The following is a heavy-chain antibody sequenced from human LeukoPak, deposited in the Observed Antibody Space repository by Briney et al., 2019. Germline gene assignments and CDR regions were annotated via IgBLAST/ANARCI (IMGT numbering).Heavy chain of an antibody. D-gene: IGHD3-10*01. CDR1: GGSFSGYY. CDR2: INHSGST. V-gene: IGHV4-34*01. Sequence: SETLSLTCAVYGGSFSGYYWSWIRQPPGKGLEWIGEINHSGSTNYNPSLKSRVTISVDTSKNQFSLKLSSVTAADTAVYYCARHGYYYGSGSYYSPKGFDYWGQGTLVTVSS. CDR3: ARHGYYYGSGSYYSPKGFDY. J-gene: IGHJ4*02.